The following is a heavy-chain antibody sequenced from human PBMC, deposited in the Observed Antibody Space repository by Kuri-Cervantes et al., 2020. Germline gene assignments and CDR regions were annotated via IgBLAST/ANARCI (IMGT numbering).Heavy chain of an antibody. CDR1: GFSFDDHA. V-gene: IGHV3-9*01. D-gene: IGHD6-13*01. CDR2: ISWNSGSI. Sequence: GGSLRLSCAASGFSFDDHAMHWVRQAPGKGLEWVSGISWNSGSIGYADSVKGRFTISRDNAKNSLYLQMNSLRAEDTAVYYCARDVGVSSSWYRTPLGFWGQGTLVTVSS. J-gene: IGHJ4*02. CDR3: ARDVGVSSSWYRTPLGF.